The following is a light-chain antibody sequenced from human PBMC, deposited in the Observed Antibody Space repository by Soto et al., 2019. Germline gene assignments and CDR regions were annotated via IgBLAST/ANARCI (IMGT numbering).Light chain of an antibody. CDR2: AAS. V-gene: IGKV3-20*01. CDR1: QSVGSNY. CDR3: EQYGGSPWT. Sequence: EIVLTQSPGTLSLSPGDRATLSCRASQSVGSNYLAWYQQKPGQAPRLLIYAASSRAPGIPARVSGSGSGTDFTLTIRGLEPEDVAVYYCEQYGGSPWTFGQGTKVEIK. J-gene: IGKJ1*01.